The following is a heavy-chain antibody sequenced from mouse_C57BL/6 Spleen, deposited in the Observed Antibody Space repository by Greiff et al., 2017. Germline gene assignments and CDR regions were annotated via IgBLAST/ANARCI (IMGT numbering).Heavy chain of an antibody. D-gene: IGHD2-12*01. J-gene: IGHJ4*01. V-gene: IGHV1-55*01. CDR2: IYPGSGST. CDR3: ASSGAYYCYSYSYGLDY. Sequence: QVQLQQPGAELVKPGASVKMSCKASGYTFTSYWITWVKQRPGQGLEWIGDIYPGSGSTNYNEKFKSKATLTVDTSSSTAYMQLSSLTSEDSSVYCCASSGAYYCYSYSYGLDYWGQGTSVTVSS. CDR1: GYTFTSYW.